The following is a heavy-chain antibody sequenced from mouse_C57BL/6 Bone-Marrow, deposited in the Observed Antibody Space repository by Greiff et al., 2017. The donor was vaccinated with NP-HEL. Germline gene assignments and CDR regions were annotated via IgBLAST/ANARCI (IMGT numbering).Heavy chain of an antibody. CDR3: ARERGYYGSSYDWYFDV. J-gene: IGHJ1*03. Sequence: QVQLKQPGAELVKPGASVKLSCKASGYTFTSYWMHWVKQRPGQGLEWIGMIHPNSGSTNYNEKFKSKATLTVDKSSSTAYMQFSSLTSEDSAIYYCARERGYYGSSYDWYFDVWGTGTTVTVSS. CDR1: GYTFTSYW. CDR2: IHPNSGST. D-gene: IGHD1-1*01. V-gene: IGHV1-64*01.